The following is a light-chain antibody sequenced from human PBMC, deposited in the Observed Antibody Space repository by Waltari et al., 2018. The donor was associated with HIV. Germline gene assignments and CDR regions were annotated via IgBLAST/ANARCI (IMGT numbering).Light chain of an antibody. CDR1: QTISSTS. CDR2: GSS. CDR3: QQYRSSRST. V-gene: IGKV3-20*01. Sequence: EIVLTQSPGTLSLSPGDIATLSCRASQTISSTSLAWYQKKPGQAPRLLIYGSSSRAAGIPDRFSGSGSGTDFTLTISRLEPEDCAVYFCQQYRSSRSTFGQGTKLEIK. J-gene: IGKJ2*01.